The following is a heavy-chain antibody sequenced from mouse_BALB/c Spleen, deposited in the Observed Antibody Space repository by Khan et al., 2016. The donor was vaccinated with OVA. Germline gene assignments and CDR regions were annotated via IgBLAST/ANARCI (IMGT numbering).Heavy chain of an antibody. CDR2: ISSGGST. CDR1: GFTFSSYA. V-gene: IGHV5-6-5*01. Sequence: EVMLVESGGGLVKPGGSLKLSCAASGFTFSSYAMSWVRQTPEKRLEWVASISSGGSTYYPASVKGRFTISRDNARNILYLQMSSLRSEDTAMYYCERDYYYGTGYFDVWGAGTTVTVSS. J-gene: IGHJ1*01. D-gene: IGHD1-1*01. CDR3: ERDYYYGTGYFDV.